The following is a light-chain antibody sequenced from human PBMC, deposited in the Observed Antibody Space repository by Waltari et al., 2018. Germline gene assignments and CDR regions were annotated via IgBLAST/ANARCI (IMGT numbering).Light chain of an antibody. CDR2: WAS. Sequence: DIVMTQSPDSLTVSLGERATIHCKASQSVLLSFDYKNYLAWYQQLPGQPPKLLIYWASTRESGVPDRFSGSGSGTDFTLTISSLQAEDVAVYYCQQYYSFTLTFGGGTKVEIK. CDR1: QSVLLSFDYKNY. J-gene: IGKJ4*01. CDR3: QQYYSFTLT. V-gene: IGKV4-1*01.